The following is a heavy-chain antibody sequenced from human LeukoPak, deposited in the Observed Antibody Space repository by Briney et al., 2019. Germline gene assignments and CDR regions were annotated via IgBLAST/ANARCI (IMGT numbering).Heavy chain of an antibody. J-gene: IGHJ4*02. CDR1: GGSISSYY. V-gene: IGHV4-4*07. D-gene: IGHD3-22*01. CDR3: ARGIDSIYYGY. CDR2: IYTSGCT. Sequence: SETLSLTCSVSGGSISSYYWSWIRQPAGKGLEWIGRIYTSGCTNFNPSLKSLVTLSVGTSQNQFSLKLGSLNTPEPAVIFFARGIDSIYYGYWGQGNLVTVSS.